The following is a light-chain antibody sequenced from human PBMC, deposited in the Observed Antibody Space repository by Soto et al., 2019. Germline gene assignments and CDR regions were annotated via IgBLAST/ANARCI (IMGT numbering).Light chain of an antibody. CDR3: QQYNSYSPT. CDR2: KAS. Sequence: DIPMTQSPSTLSASVGDRVTITCRASQSISSWLAWYQQKPGKAPKLLIYKASSLESGVPSRFSGSGSGTEFTLTISSLQPDDFATYDCQQYNSYSPTFGPGTKVDIK. V-gene: IGKV1-5*03. J-gene: IGKJ3*01. CDR1: QSISSW.